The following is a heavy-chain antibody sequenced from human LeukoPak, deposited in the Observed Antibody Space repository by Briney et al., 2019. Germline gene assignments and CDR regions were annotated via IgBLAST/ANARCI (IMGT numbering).Heavy chain of an antibody. CDR2: ISSGGDTT. CDR1: GFTFSSYE. CDR3: ASHSTI. Sequence: GGSLRLYCAASGFTFSSYEMNWVRQAQGKGLEGISYISSGGDTTYYADSVKGRFTFSRDNAKKSLSLQMSSLRAEDTAVYYCASHSTIWGQGTLVTVSS. V-gene: IGHV3-48*03. D-gene: IGHD5-18*01. J-gene: IGHJ4*02.